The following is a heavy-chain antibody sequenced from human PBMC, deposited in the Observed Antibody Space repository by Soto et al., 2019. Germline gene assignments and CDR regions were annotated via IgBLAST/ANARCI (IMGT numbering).Heavy chain of an antibody. CDR3: SRGRGYTGYDFDY. V-gene: IGHV3-74*01. CDR1: GFTFSSYW. D-gene: IGHD5-12*01. CDR2: INSDGTST. Sequence: GGSLRLSCAASGFTFSSYWMHWVRQAPGEGLVWVSRINSDGTSTNYADSVKGRFTISRDNAKNTLYLQMNSLRGEDTAVYYCSRGRGYTGYDFDYWGQGTLVTVSS. J-gene: IGHJ4*02.